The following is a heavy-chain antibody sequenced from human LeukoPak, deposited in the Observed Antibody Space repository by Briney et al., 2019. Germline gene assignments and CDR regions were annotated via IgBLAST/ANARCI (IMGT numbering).Heavy chain of an antibody. Sequence: ASVKVSCKASGGTFSSYTISWVRQAPGQGLEWMGRIIPILGIANYAQKFQGRVTITADKSTSTAYMELSSLRPEDTAVYYCARGREDCSSTSCYGDWFDPWGQGTLVTVSS. CDR1: GGTFSSYT. D-gene: IGHD2-2*01. CDR3: ARGREDCSSTSCYGDWFDP. CDR2: IIPILGIA. V-gene: IGHV1-69*02. J-gene: IGHJ5*02.